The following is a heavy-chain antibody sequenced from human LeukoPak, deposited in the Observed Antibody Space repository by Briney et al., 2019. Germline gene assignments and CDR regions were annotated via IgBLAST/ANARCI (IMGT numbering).Heavy chain of an antibody. CDR1: GYTFTSYD. D-gene: IGHD2-15*01. CDR3: ARDGGYCSGGSCYYVFDY. J-gene: IGHJ4*02. V-gene: IGHV1-2*02. Sequence: ASVKVSCKASGYTFTSYDINWVRQAPGQGLEWMGWINPNSGGTNYAQKFQGRVTMTRDTSISTAYMELSRLRSDDTAVYYCARDGGYCSGGSCYYVFDYWGQGTLVTVSS. CDR2: INPNSGGT.